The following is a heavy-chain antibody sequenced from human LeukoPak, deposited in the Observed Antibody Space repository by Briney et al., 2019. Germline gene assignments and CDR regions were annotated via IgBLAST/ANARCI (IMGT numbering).Heavy chain of an antibody. D-gene: IGHD1-26*01. CDR1: GGSISSYY. J-gene: IGHJ4*02. CDR3: ARHYVSGSYYYFDY. Sequence: PSETLSLTCTVSGGSISSYYWSWIRQSPGKGLEWIGYIYTSGSTNYNPSLKSRVTISVDTSKNQFSLKLSSVTAADTAVYYCARHYVSGSYYYFDYWGQGTLVTVSS. V-gene: IGHV4-4*09. CDR2: IYTSGST.